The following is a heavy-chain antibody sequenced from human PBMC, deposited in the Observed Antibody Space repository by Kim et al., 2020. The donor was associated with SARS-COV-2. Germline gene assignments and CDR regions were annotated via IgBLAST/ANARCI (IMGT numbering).Heavy chain of an antibody. J-gene: IGHJ4*02. V-gene: IGHV1-3*01. D-gene: IGHD3-22*01. CDR3: ARDKDSSGYYKGYYFDY. Sequence: FQGRVTITRDTSASTAYMELSSLRSEDTAVYYCARDKDSSGYYKGYYFDYWGQGTLVTVSS.